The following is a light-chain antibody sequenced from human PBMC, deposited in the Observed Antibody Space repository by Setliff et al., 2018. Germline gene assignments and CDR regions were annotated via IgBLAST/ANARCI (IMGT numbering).Light chain of an antibody. CDR2: SNN. J-gene: IGLJ2*01. CDR1: RSNIGSNA. Sequence: QSVLTQPPSASGTPGQRVTISCSGSRSNIGSNAVNWYQLLPGTAPKFLMYSNNQRASGVPDRFSGSKSGTSASLAISGLQSEDEADYYCATWDDSLNGTVFGGGTQLTVL. V-gene: IGLV1-44*01. CDR3: ATWDDSLNGTV.